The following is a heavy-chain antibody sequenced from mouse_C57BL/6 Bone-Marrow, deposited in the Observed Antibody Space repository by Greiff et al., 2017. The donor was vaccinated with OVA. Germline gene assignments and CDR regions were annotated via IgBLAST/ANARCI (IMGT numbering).Heavy chain of an antibody. J-gene: IGHJ4*01. Sequence: VQLQQPGAELVKPGASVKLSCKASGYTFTSYWMHWVKQRPVQGLEWIGNINPSDSDTTYNQKFKAKSTLTVDKSSSTAYMQISSLTSEDSAVYYSANEGPYAFDYWGQGTSVTVSS. CDR1: GYTFTSYW. CDR2: INPSDSDT. CDR3: ANEGPYAFDY. V-gene: IGHV1-69*01.